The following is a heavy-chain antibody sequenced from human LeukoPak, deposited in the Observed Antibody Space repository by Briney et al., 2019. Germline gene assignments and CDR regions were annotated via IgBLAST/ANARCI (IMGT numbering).Heavy chain of an antibody. CDR2: INWNGGST. Sequence: PGGPLRLSCAASGFTFDDYGMSWVRQAPGKGLEWVSGINWNGGSTGYADSVKGRFTISRDNAKNSLYLQMNSLRAEDTALYYCASDLTTVAGKYYYYMGVWGKGTTVTVSS. V-gene: IGHV3-20*04. CDR3: ASDLTTVAGKYYYYMGV. J-gene: IGHJ6*03. D-gene: IGHD6-19*01. CDR1: GFTFDDYG.